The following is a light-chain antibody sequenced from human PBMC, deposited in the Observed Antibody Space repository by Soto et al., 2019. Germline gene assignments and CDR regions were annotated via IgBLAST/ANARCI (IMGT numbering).Light chain of an antibody. J-gene: IGKJ4*01. CDR1: QRVSSY. CDR3: QQYHSTPLT. CDR2: AAS. V-gene: IGKV1-39*01. Sequence: DIQMTQSPSSLSASVGDRVTITCRASQRVSSYLNWYQQKPGKAPKFLIYAASSLQSGVPSRFICSGSGTDFTLTISSLQPEDFATYYCQQYHSTPLTFGGGTKVEIK.